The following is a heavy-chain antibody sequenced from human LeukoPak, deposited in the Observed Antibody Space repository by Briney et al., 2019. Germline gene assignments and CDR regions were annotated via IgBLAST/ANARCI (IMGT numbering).Heavy chain of an antibody. V-gene: IGHV3-7*04. CDR1: GFTFGSYW. CDR2: IKEDGSEK. J-gene: IGHJ4*02. Sequence: GGSLRLSCSASGFTFGSYWMSWVRQAPGKGLEWVANIKEDGSEKYYVDSVKGRFTISRDNAKNSLYLRMNSLRAEDAAVYYCARDNCFGRWGQGTLVTVSS. CDR3: ARDNCFGR. D-gene: IGHD2-21*01.